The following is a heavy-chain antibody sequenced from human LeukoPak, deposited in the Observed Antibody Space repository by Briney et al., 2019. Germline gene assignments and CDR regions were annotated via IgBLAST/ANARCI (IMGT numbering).Heavy chain of an antibody. CDR3: AKDQAGYSYGYGGYFDY. J-gene: IGHJ4*02. Sequence: GGSLRLSCAASGFTFSSYAMSWVRQAPGKGLEWVSAISGSGGSTYYADSVKGRFTISRGNSKNTLYLQMNSLRAEDTAVYYCAKDQAGYSYGYGGYFDYWGQGTLVTVSS. CDR2: ISGSGGST. CDR1: GFTFSSYA. D-gene: IGHD5-18*01. V-gene: IGHV3-23*01.